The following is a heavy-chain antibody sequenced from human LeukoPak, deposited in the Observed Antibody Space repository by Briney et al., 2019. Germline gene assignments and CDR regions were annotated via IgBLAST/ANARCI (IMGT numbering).Heavy chain of an antibody. CDR2: IKQDGSEK. D-gene: IGHD3-22*01. CDR3: ARDPYDRSGYGALDI. CDR1: GCTFSSSW. J-gene: IGHJ3*02. Sequence: PGASLRLSCAASGCTFSSSWMTWVRQAPGKGLEWVANIKQDGSEKQYVDSVKGRFTISRDNAKNSLYLQMNSLRAEDTAVYYCARDPYDRSGYGALDIWGQGTVVSVSS. V-gene: IGHV3-7*01.